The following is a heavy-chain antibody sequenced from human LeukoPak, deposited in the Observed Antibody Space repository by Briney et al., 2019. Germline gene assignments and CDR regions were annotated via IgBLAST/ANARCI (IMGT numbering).Heavy chain of an antibody. D-gene: IGHD3-22*01. CDR1: GGSFSGYY. J-gene: IGHJ3*02. CDR3: ARSNYDSSGYHGAFDI. CDR2: IYYSGST. V-gene: IGHV4-30-4*08. Sequence: SETLSLTCAVYGGSFSGYYWSWIRQPPGKGLEWIGYIYYSGSTYYNPSLKSRVTISVDTSKNQFSLKLSSVTAADTAVYYCARSNYDSSGYHGAFDIWGQGTMVTVSS.